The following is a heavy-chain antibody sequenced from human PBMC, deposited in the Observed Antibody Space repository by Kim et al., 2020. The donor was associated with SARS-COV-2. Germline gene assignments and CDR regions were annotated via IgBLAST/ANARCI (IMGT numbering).Heavy chain of an antibody. D-gene: IGHD3-22*01. CDR3: ARERHYDSSGYYYSR. J-gene: IGHJ4*02. Sequence: SLKSRVTISVDTSKNQFSLKLSSVTAADTAVYYCARERHYDSSGYYYSRWGQGTLVTVSS. V-gene: IGHV4-31*02.